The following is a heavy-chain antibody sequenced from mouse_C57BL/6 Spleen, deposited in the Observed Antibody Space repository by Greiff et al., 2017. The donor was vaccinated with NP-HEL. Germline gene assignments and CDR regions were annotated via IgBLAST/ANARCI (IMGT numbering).Heavy chain of an antibody. CDR2: IRNKANGYTT. J-gene: IGHJ2*01. D-gene: IGHD4-1*01. Sequence: EVKLMESGGGLVQPGGSLSLSCAASGFTFTDYYMSWVRQPPGKALEWLGFIRNKANGYTTEYSASVKGRFTISRDNSQSILYLQMNALRAEDSATYYCARYKTGGFDYWGQGTTLTVSS. CDR3: ARYKTGGFDY. CDR1: GFTFTDYY. V-gene: IGHV7-3*01.